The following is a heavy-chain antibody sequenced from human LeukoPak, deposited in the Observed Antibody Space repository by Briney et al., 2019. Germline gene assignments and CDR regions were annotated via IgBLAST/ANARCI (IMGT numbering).Heavy chain of an antibody. CDR3: ARVGLRLGELSFNAFDI. V-gene: IGHV3-11*04. CDR1: GFTVSSNY. CDR2: ISSSGSTI. Sequence: PGGSLRLSCAASGFTVSSNYMSWVRQAPGKGLEWVSYISSSGSTIYYADSVKGRFTISRDNAKNSLYLQMNSLRAEDTAVYYCARVGLRLGELSFNAFDIWGQGTMVTVSS. D-gene: IGHD3-16*02. J-gene: IGHJ3*02.